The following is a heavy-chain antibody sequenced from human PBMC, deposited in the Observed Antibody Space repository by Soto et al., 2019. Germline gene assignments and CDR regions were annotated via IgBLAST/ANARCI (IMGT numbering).Heavy chain of an antibody. Sequence: PGGSLRLSCAASGFTFSSHTMNWVRQAPGKGLEWVSYITPTSSTMYYADSVKGRFTISRDNAKNSLSLQMNSLRDEDTAVYYCARRITVVRGPYYYYAMDVWGQGTTVTVYS. CDR2: ITPTSSTM. D-gene: IGHD3-10*01. V-gene: IGHV3-48*02. CDR3: ARRITVVRGPYYYYAMDV. CDR1: GFTFSSHT. J-gene: IGHJ6*02.